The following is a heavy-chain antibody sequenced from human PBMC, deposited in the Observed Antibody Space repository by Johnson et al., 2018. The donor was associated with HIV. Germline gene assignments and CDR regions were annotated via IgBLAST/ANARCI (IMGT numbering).Heavy chain of an antibody. CDR2: ISSDGSST. V-gene: IGHV3-74*01. CDR3: ARAGAGWNYDSSAADAFDI. D-gene: IGHD3-22*01. Sequence: VQLVESGGGLVQPGGSLRLSCAASGFTFSSYWMHWVRQAPGKGLVWVSRISSDGSSTSYADSVKGRFTISRDNAKNSLYLQMNSLRAEDTAVYYCARAGAGWNYDSSAADAFDIWGQGTMVTVSS. J-gene: IGHJ3*02. CDR1: GFTFSSYW.